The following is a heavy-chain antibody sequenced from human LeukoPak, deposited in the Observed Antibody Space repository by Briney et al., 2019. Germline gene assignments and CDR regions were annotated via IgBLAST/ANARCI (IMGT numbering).Heavy chain of an antibody. CDR2: IYQSGST. CDR3: ARYVGKGTQSYYFDY. CDR1: GGSLSSGGYS. J-gene: IGHJ4*02. Sequence: SQTLSLTCAVSGGSLSSGGYSWRWLRQPPGTGLEWIGYIYQSGSTYYNPSLKSRVTISVDRSKNQFSLNLNSVTAADTAVYYCARYVGKGTQSYYFDYWGQGTLVTVSS. D-gene: IGHD3-10*02. V-gene: IGHV4-30-2*01.